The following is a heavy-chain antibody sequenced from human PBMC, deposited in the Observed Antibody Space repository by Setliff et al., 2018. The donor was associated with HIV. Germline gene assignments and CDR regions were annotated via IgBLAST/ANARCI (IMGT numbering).Heavy chain of an antibody. Sequence: PSETLSLTCAVSGYSVSSGYYWGWIRQPPGKGLEWIGSIYHSGSTYYNPSLKSRVTISVDASKNQFSLKLSSVTAADTAVYYCAREIATYYYDSSDYCYFDYWGQGTLVTVSS. V-gene: IGHV4-38-2*02. D-gene: IGHD3-22*01. CDR3: AREIATYYYDSSDYCYFDY. CDR2: IYHSGST. J-gene: IGHJ4*02. CDR1: GYSVSSGYY.